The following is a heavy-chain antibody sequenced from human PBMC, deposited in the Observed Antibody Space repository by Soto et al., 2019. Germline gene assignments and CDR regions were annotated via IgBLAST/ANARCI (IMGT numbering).Heavy chain of an antibody. CDR2: ISADSGYT. CDR3: ARDRPPGSLYGMDA. CDR1: GYIFTTYG. V-gene: IGHV1-18*01. J-gene: IGHJ6*02. Sequence: QIQLVQFGGEVARPGASVTVSCEASGYIFTTYGLSWVRQTPAHGLEWMGWISADSGYTQYAQFFQGRVTMTIDTSRNTGYMTLGELKSDDTGIYYCARDRPPGSLYGMDAWGQGAAVTVSS.